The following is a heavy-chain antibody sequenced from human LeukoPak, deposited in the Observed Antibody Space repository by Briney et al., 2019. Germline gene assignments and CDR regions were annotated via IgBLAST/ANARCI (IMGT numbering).Heavy chain of an antibody. Sequence: GGSLRLSCAASGFTFSSYSMNWVRQAPGKGLEWVSSISSSSSYIYYADSVKGRFTISRDNSKNTLYLQMNSLRAEDTTVYYCAKEGGQLVPNYFDYWGQGTLVTVSS. J-gene: IGHJ4*02. CDR3: AKEGGQLVPNYFDY. CDR2: ISSSSSYI. CDR1: GFTFSSYS. V-gene: IGHV3-21*04. D-gene: IGHD6-6*01.